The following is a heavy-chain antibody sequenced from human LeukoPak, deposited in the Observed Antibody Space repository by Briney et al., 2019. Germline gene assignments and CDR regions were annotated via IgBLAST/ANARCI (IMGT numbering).Heavy chain of an antibody. J-gene: IGHJ4*02. V-gene: IGHV3-23*01. CDR3: ARGDGYNSYYFDY. CDR2: ISGSGGST. D-gene: IGHD5-24*01. Sequence: GGSLRLSCAASGFTFSNYGMTWVRQAPGKGLEWVSGISGSGGSTYYADSVKGRFTISRDNSKNTLYLQMNSLGAEDTAVYYCARGDGYNSYYFDYWGQGTLVTVSS. CDR1: GFTFSNYG.